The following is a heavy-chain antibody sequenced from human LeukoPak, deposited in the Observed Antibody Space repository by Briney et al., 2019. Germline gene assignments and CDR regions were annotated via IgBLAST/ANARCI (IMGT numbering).Heavy chain of an antibody. CDR1: GGTFSSYA. J-gene: IGHJ4*02. CDR3: ARDRSMTGYYNYYFDY. D-gene: IGHD3-9*01. CDR2: IIPIFGTA. Sequence: ASVKVSCKASGGTFSSYAISWVRQAPGQGLEWMGGIIPIFGTANYAQKFQGRVTITVDESTSTAYMELSSLRSEDTAVYYCARDRSMTGYYNYYFDYWGQGTLVTVSS. V-gene: IGHV1-69*13.